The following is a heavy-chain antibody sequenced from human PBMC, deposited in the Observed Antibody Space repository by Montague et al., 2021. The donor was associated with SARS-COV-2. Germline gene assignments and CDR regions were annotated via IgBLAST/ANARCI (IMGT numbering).Heavy chain of an antibody. Sequence: SETLSLTCTVSGDSISHSCYYWGWIRQPPGKGLEWIGSIYYSGSTYYNPSLKSRVSISVDTSKNQVSLKPNSVAAADTAVYYCARVRQWLVPFDYWGQGTLVTVSS. D-gene: IGHD6-19*01. CDR3: ARVRQWLVPFDY. CDR1: GDSISHSCYY. CDR2: IYYSGST. V-gene: IGHV4-39*07. J-gene: IGHJ4*02.